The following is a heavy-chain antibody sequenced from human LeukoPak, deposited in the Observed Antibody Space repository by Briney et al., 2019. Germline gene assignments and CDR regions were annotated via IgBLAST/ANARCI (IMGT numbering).Heavy chain of an antibody. Sequence: TPSETLSLTCAVSGYSISSGYYWGWLRPPPGKGLEWIGCIYHSGSTYYNPSLKSRVTISVDTSKNQFSLKLSSVTAADTAVYYCARLGVRGGHYYGMDVWGKGTTVTVSS. J-gene: IGHJ6*04. V-gene: IGHV4-38-2*01. CDR1: GYSISSGYY. CDR2: IYHSGST. CDR3: ARLGVRGGHYYGMDV. D-gene: IGHD3-10*01.